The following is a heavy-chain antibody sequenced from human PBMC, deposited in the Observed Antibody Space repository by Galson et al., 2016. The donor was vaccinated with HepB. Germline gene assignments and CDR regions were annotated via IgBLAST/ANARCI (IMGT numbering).Heavy chain of an antibody. CDR2: VTYDGTNA. J-gene: IGHJ5*02. CDR3: ARDHKEVTVEKYIHNRFDP. V-gene: IGHV3-30*04. CDR1: GFTFSRYA. Sequence: SLRLSCAASGFTFSRYAMHWVRQAPGKEPEWVALVTYDGTNAYYTDAVKGRFTISRDNSKNMVYLQMDSLRTEDTAIYYCARDHKEVTVEKYIHNRFDPWGQGTLVTVSS. D-gene: IGHD2-21*02.